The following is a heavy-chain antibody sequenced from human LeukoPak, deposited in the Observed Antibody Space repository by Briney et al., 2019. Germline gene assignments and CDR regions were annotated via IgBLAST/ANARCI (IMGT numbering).Heavy chain of an antibody. V-gene: IGHV3-53*01. Sequence: ETLSLTCAVSGGSFSGYYWSWIRQPPGKGLEWVSVIYSGGSTYYADSVKGRFTISRDNTKNTPHLQMNSLRAEDTAVYYCARVLLEPSVLLWFRELSGNYMDVWGKGTTVTISS. D-gene: IGHD3-10*01. J-gene: IGHJ6*03. CDR2: IYSGGST. CDR1: GGSFSGYY. CDR3: ARVLLEPSVLLWFRELSGNYMDV.